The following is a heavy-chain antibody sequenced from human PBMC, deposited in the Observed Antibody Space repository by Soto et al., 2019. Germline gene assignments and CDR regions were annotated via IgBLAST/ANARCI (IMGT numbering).Heavy chain of an antibody. CDR2: IYWDDDK. D-gene: IGHD2-15*01. J-gene: IGHJ4*02. CDR3: AHRRSGGFMDY. Sequence: QITLKESSPTLVKPTQTLTLTCTFSGFSLSTSGLGVGWIRQPPGKALEWLALIYWDDDKRYSPSLKSRLTITKDTSKNQVVLTMTNMDPVDTATYYCAHRRSGGFMDYWGQGTLVTVSS. V-gene: IGHV2-5*02. CDR1: GFSLSTSGLG.